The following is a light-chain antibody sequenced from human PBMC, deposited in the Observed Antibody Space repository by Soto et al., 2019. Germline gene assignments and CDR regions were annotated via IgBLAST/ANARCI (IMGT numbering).Light chain of an antibody. CDR2: DVS. V-gene: IGKV1-5*01. Sequence: DIQMTQSPSTLSSSIGDRVTITCRASHSLNGRLAWYRQRPGHAPDLLIYDVSTLEIGVPSRFSGTGSETEFTLTISGLQPDDFATYFCQQYNYDSPFGPGTTVEIK. CDR1: HSLNGR. CDR3: QQYNYDSP. J-gene: IGKJ1*01.